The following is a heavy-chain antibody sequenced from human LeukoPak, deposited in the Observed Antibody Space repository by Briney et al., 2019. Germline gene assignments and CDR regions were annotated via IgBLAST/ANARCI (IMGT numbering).Heavy chain of an antibody. CDR2: IYTSGST. D-gene: IGHD3-22*01. V-gene: IGHV4-4*07. J-gene: IGHJ4*02. Sequence: KPPETLSLTCTVSGGSITSYYWSWIRQPAGKGLEWIGRIYTSGSTDYNPSLRSRVTMSVDTSKNQFSLKLWSVTAADTAVFYCARESKTYDGSGYYHDSWGQGTLVTVSS. CDR3: ARESKTYDGSGYYHDS. CDR1: GGSITSYY.